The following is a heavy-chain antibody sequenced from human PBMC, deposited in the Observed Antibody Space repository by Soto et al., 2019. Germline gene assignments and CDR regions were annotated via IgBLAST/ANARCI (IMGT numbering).Heavy chain of an antibody. CDR2: ISYDGSNK. V-gene: IGHV3-30-3*01. J-gene: IGHJ6*02. CDR3: ATEYESGSGYSMNNYYGMDV. CDR1: GFTFSSYA. Sequence: GGSLRLSCAASGFTFSSYAMHWVRQAPGKGLEWVAVISYDGSNKYYADSVKGRFTISRDNSKNTLYLQMNSLRAEDTAVYYCATEYESGSGYSMNNYYGMDVWGQGTTVTVSS. D-gene: IGHD3-22*01.